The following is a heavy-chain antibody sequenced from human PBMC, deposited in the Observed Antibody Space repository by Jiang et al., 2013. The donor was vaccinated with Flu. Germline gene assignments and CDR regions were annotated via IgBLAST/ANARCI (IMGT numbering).Heavy chain of an antibody. CDR3: ARIGYSGYFDY. CDR2: IYWDDDK. V-gene: IGHV2-5*02. Sequence: VGWIRQPPGKALEWLALIYWDDDKRYSPSLKSRLTITKDTSKNQVVLTMTNMDPVDTATYYCARIGYSGYFDYWGQGTLVTVSS. J-gene: IGHJ4*02. D-gene: IGHD2-15*01.